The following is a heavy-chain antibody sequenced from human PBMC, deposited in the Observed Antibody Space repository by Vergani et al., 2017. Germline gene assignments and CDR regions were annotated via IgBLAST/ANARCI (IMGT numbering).Heavy chain of an antibody. V-gene: IGHV3-9*01. J-gene: IGHJ3*02. Sequence: EVQLVESGGGLVQPGRSLRLSCAASGFTFDDYGMHWVRQAPGKGLEWVSGISWNSNNIGYADAVKGRFTISRDNAKNSLYLQMNSLRAEDTALYYCAKGRTYDSSGYYDAFDIWGQGTMVTVSS. CDR2: ISWNSNNI. D-gene: IGHD3-22*01. CDR3: AKGRTYDSSGYYDAFDI. CDR1: GFTFDDYG.